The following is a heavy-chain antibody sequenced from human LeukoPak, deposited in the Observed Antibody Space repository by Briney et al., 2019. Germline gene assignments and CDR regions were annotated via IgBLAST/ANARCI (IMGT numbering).Heavy chain of an antibody. D-gene: IGHD6-19*01. V-gene: IGHV3-74*01. J-gene: IGHJ4*02. CDR2: INENGRSR. Sequence: QPGGSLRLSCDVSGFTFSSYWMHWVRQAPGKGLVWVSAINENGRSRSYADSVKGRFTISRDNAKNTLYLQVNSLGAEDTAVYYCARGTSGWSGIDYWGQGTLVTVSS. CDR1: GFTFSSYW. CDR3: ARGTSGWSGIDY.